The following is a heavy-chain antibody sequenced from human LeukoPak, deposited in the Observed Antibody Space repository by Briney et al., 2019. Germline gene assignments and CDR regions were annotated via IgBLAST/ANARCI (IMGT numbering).Heavy chain of an antibody. D-gene: IGHD1-26*01. V-gene: IGHV3-66*01. CDR1: GFTVTTNY. Sequence: RGSLRLSCAASGFTVTTNYMTWVRQAPGKGLEWVSIIYSGGYTDYADSVKGRFTISRDNSKNTLDLQMNSLRAEDTAVYYCARSPYSGSYGPFDYWGQGTLVTVSS. J-gene: IGHJ4*02. CDR3: ARSPYSGSYGPFDY. CDR2: IYSGGYT.